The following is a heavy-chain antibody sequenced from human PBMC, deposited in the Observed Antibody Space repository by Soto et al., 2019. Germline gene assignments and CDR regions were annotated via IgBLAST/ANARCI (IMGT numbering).Heavy chain of an antibody. J-gene: IGHJ4*02. CDR1: GGSISSYY. D-gene: IGHD3-22*01. CDR2: IYYSGST. Sequence: PSETLSLTCTVSGGSISSYYWSWIRQPPGKGLEWIGYIYYSGSTNYNPSLKSRVTISVDTSKNQFSLKLSSLTAADTAVYYCMLGSGWKDFDSWGQGTLVSVSS. CDR3: MLGSGWKDFDS. V-gene: IGHV4-59*08.